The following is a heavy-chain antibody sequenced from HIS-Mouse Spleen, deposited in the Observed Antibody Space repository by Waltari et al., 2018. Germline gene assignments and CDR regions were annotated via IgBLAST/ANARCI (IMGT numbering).Heavy chain of an antibody. D-gene: IGHD6-6*01. J-gene: IGHJ5*02. Sequence: QVQLVQSGAEVKKPGSSVKVSCKASGGTFSSYAISWVRQAPGQGLEWMGGISPILWTANCAQKCQGRVTITADESTSTAYMELSSLRSEDTAVYYCARARSSIAARFWFDPWGQGTLVTVSS. CDR2: ISPILWTA. V-gene: IGHV1-69*01. CDR3: ARARSSIAARFWFDP. CDR1: GGTFSSYA.